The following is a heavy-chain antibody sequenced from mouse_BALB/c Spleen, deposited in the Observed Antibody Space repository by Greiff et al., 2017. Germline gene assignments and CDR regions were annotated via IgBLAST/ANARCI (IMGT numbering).Heavy chain of an antibody. V-gene: IGHV7-3*02. CDR2: IRNKANGYTT. CDR1: GFTFTDYY. Sequence: EVKLMESGGGLVQPGGSLRLSCATSGFTFTDYYMSWVRQPPGKALEWLGFIRNKANGYTTEYSASVKGRFTISRDNSQSILYLQMNTLRAEDSATYYCARDRRSRTSYAMDYWGQGTSVTVSS. CDR3: ARDRRSRTSYAMDY. J-gene: IGHJ4*01.